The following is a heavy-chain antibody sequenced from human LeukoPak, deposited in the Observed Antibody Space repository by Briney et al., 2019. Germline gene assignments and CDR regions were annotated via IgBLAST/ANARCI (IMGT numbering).Heavy chain of an antibody. CDR3: ARGQFWSGYSI. Sequence: SETLSLTCAVSGGSFSGYYWSWIRQPPGKGLEWIGEMNHGRSTNYNPSLKSRVTMSVDTSNNQFSLKLSSVTAADTAIYYCARGQFWSGYSIWGQGTLVTVSS. V-gene: IGHV4-34*01. D-gene: IGHD3-3*02. CDR1: GGSFSGYY. CDR2: MNHGRST. J-gene: IGHJ4*02.